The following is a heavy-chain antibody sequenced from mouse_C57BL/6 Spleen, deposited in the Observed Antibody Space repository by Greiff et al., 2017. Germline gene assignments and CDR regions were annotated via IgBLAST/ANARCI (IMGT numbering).Heavy chain of an antibody. CDR2: INPNNGGT. J-gene: IGHJ3*01. V-gene: IGHV1-18*01. D-gene: IGHD2-2*01. Sequence: VHVKQSGPELVKPGASVKIPCKASGYTFTDYNMDWVKQSHGKSLEWIGDINPNNGGTIYNQKFKGKATLTVDKSSSTAYMELRSLTSEDTAVYYCARGGVRRKAWFAYWGQGTLVTVSA. CDR1: GYTFTDYN. CDR3: ARGGVRRKAWFAY.